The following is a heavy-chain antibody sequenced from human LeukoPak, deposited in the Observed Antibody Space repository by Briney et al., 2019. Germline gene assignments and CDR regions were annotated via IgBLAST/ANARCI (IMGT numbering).Heavy chain of an antibody. D-gene: IGHD3-22*01. Sequence: GGSLRLSCAASGFTFRKYNMNWVRQAPGEGLEWVSAISSGSSYIYYADSVKGRLTISRDNPKNSLYLQMNSLRAEDTALYYCARRPYYYDSLDYWGQGTLVTVSS. CDR3: ARRPYYYDSLDY. CDR2: ISSGSSYI. J-gene: IGHJ4*02. CDR1: GFTFRKYN. V-gene: IGHV3-21*06.